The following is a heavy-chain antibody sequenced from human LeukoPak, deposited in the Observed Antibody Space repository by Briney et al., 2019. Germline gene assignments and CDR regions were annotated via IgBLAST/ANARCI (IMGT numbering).Heavy chain of an antibody. V-gene: IGHV3-11*01. CDR1: GFTFSDYY. D-gene: IGHD1-1*01. J-gene: IGHJ3*01. Sequence: PGGSLRLSCLASGFTFSDYYMSWVRQAPGKGLEWTSYMSSRGYPTYYAESVKGRFTISRDNAKNTLYLQMHNLRADDTAVYFCARVGIALTSPFDYWGQGTMVTVSS. CDR2: MSSRGYPT. CDR3: ARVGIALTSPFDY.